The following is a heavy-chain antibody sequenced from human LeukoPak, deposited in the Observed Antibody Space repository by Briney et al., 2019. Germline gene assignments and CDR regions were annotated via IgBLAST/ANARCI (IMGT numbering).Heavy chain of an antibody. J-gene: IGHJ4*02. CDR2: INQDGTEK. D-gene: IGHD3-10*01. V-gene: IGHV3-7*01. CDR3: AKVAKYYYGSETYYFFEH. CDR1: GFTFTTYW. Sequence: GGSLRLSCAASGFTFTTYWMSWVRQAPGKGLEWVANINQDGTEKYYVDSVKGRFTISRYNAKNSLDLQMNSLRVEDTAVYYCAKVAKYYYGSETYYFFEHWGQGTPVTASS.